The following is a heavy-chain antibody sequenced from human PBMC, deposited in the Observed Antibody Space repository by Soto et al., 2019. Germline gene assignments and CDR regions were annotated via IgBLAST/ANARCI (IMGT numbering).Heavy chain of an antibody. CDR3: ARGLPGYCGRDV. D-gene: IGHD4-17*01. Sequence: EVQLVESGGGLVQPGGSLRLSCAASGFTFSSYWIHWVRQAPGKGLVWVSRITGDGSRTDYADSVKGRFTISRDNAKNAVYLQMNSRRDEDTAVYYCARGLPGYCGRDVWGQGTTVTVCS. CDR2: ITGDGSRT. CDR1: GFTFSSYW. V-gene: IGHV3-74*01. J-gene: IGHJ6*02.